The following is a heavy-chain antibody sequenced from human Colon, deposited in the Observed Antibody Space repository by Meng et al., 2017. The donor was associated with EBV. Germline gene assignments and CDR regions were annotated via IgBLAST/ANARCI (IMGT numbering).Heavy chain of an antibody. CDR1: GFTFTDHV. D-gene: IGHD1-26*01. J-gene: IGHJ4*02. CDR2: IRNKANSYST. CDR3: ARDSGTYEIDY. Sequence: LVGLGGGLVQPGGSLRLSCLASGFTFTDHVMDWVRQAPGKGLEWVGRIRNKANSYSTEYAASVKGRFTVSRDDSKNSLFLQMNSLKTEDTAVYYCARDSGTYEIDYWGQGTLVTVSS. V-gene: IGHV3-72*01.